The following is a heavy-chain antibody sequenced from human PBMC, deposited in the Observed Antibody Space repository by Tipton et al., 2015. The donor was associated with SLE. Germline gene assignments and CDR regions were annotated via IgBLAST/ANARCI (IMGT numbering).Heavy chain of an antibody. Sequence: SLRLSCAASGFTVSSNYMSWVRQAPGKGLEWVSVIYSGGSTYYADSVKGRFTISRDNSKNSLYLQMNSLRTEDTALYYCTKAYYYYYMDVWGKGTTVTVSS. CDR1: GFTVSSNY. J-gene: IGHJ6*03. CDR3: TKAYYYYYMDV. CDR2: IYSGGST. V-gene: IGHV3-53*05.